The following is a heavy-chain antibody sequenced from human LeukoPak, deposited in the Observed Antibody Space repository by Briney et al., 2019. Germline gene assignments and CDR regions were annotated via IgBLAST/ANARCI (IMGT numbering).Heavy chain of an antibody. CDR1: GYSFTGFY. D-gene: IGHD5-12*01. V-gene: IGHV1-2*02. Sequence: GASVKVSCKASGYSFTGFYMHWVRQAPGQGLEWMAWINPDSGATKSAPKFQGRVTLTRDTSINTVYMELRGLRSDDTAVYHCATAALYGGYDFDFWGQGTLVSVSS. J-gene: IGHJ4*02. CDR2: INPDSGAT. CDR3: ATAALYGGYDFDF.